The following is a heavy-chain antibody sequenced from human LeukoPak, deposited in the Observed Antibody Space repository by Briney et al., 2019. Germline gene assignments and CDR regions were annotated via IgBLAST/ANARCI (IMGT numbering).Heavy chain of an antibody. CDR3: ARQRFRVSSSWYEYY. J-gene: IGHJ4*02. V-gene: IGHV4-39*01. CDR1: GGSISSSSYY. D-gene: IGHD6-13*01. Sequence: SETLSLTCTVSGGSISSSSYYWGWIRQPPGKGLEWIGSIYYSGSTYYNPSLKSRVTISVDTSKNQFSLKLSSVTAADTAVYYCARQRFRVSSSWYEYYWGQGTLVTVSS. CDR2: IYYSGST.